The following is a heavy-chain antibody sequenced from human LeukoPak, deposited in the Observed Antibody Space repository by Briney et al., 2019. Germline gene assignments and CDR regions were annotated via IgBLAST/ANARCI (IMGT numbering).Heavy chain of an antibody. Sequence: ASVKVSCKASGHTFTGYYMHWVRQAPGQGLEWMGWINPNSGGTNYAQKFQGRVTMTRDTSISTAYMELSRLRSDDTAVYYCARDCSGGSCYYNMDYWGQGTLVTVSS. V-gene: IGHV1-2*02. CDR2: INPNSGGT. J-gene: IGHJ4*02. CDR3: ARDCSGGSCYYNMDY. CDR1: GHTFTGYY. D-gene: IGHD2-15*01.